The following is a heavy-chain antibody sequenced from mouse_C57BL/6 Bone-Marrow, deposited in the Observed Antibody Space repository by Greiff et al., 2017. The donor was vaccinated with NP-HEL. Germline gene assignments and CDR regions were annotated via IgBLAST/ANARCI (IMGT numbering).Heavy chain of an antibody. Sequence: VQLKESGAELVRPGASVKLSCTASGFNIKDDYMHWVKQRPEQGLEWIGWIDPENGDTEYASKFQGKATITADTSSNNTYLQLSSLTSEDTAVYYCTTEGDYAMDYWGQGTSVTVSS. V-gene: IGHV14-4*01. J-gene: IGHJ4*01. CDR1: GFNIKDDY. CDR3: TTEGDYAMDY. CDR2: IDPENGDT.